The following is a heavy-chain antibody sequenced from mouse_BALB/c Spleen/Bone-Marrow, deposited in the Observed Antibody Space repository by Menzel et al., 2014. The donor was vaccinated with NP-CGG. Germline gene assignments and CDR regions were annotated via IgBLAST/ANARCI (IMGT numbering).Heavy chain of an antibody. CDR3: ARFDGYDVGFAY. D-gene: IGHD2-2*01. J-gene: IGHJ3*01. CDR2: IYPGSGTA. CDR1: SYTFTSYW. Sequence: LQQSGSELVRPGASVKLSCKASSYTFTSYWMHWVKQRPGQGLEWIGNIYPGSGTAKYDEKFKNKATLTVDTSSSTAYMQLSSLTSEDSAVYYCARFDGYDVGFAYWGQGTLVSVS. V-gene: IGHV1S22*01.